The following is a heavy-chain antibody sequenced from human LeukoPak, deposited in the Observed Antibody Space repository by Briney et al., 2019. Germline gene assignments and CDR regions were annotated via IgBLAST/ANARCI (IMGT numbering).Heavy chain of an antibody. CDR2: ISNDGGGT. V-gene: IGHV3-23*01. CDR3: AKGSSGYFADL. D-gene: IGHD3-22*01. CDR1: GFIFNNYG. Sequence: PGGSLRLSCAASGFIFNNYGLIWVRQAPGKGLGWVSAISNDGGGTQYADFAEGRFTISRDNSKNTLFLQMSSLRAEDTALYYCAKGSSGYFADLWGQGTLVTVSS. J-gene: IGHJ5*02.